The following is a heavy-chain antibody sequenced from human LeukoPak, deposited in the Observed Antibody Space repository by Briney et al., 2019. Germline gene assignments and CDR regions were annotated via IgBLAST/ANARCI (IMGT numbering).Heavy chain of an antibody. CDR2: IYYSGST. CDR3: ARTLGAIGYGMDV. D-gene: IGHD3-16*01. J-gene: IGHJ6*02. V-gene: IGHV4-59*01. CDR1: GSSISSYY. Sequence: SETLSLTCTVSGSSISSYYWSWIRQPPGKGLEWIGYIYYSGSTNYNPSLKSRVTISVDTSKNQFSLKLSSVTAADTAAYYCARTLGAIGYGMDVWGQGTTVTVSS.